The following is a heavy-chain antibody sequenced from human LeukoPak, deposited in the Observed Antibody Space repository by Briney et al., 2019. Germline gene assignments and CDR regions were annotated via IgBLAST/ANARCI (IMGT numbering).Heavy chain of an antibody. CDR3: AKSMNPNSWYVIDY. V-gene: IGHV3-30-3*01. CDR1: GFTFSSYA. D-gene: IGHD6-13*01. Sequence: GSLRLSCAASGFTFSSYAMHWVRQAPGKGLEWVAVISYDGSNKYYADSVKGRFTISRDNSKNTLYLQMNSLRAEDSAVYYCAKSMNPNSWYVIDYWGQGTLVTVSS. CDR2: ISYDGSNK. J-gene: IGHJ4*02.